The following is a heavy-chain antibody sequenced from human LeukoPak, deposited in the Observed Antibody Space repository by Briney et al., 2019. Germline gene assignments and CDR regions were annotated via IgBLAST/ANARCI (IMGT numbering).Heavy chain of an antibody. V-gene: IGHV3-23*01. J-gene: IGHJ3*02. Sequence: PGGSLRLSCAASGFTFSNYAMSWVRQAPGKGLEWVSSVSGSGGSTYYADSVKGRFTISRDNSKNTLYLQMNSLRAEDTAVYYCAKEQLYSDRNYGYDAFDIWGQGTMVTVSS. CDR1: GFTFSNYA. CDR2: VSGSGGST. D-gene: IGHD5-18*01. CDR3: AKEQLYSDRNYGYDAFDI.